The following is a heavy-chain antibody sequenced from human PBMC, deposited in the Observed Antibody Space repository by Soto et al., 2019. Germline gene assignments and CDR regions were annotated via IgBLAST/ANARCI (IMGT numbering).Heavy chain of an antibody. J-gene: IGHJ4*02. D-gene: IGHD4-17*01. Sequence: GASVKVSCKASGYTFTNYAVHWVRQAPGQRLEWMGWINAGNGNTKYSKKFQGRVTMTRDTSASTAYMELSRLTSEDTAVYYCARPQGGDYGDYYFDFWGRGTLVTVSS. CDR1: GYTFTNYA. CDR2: INAGNGNT. V-gene: IGHV1-3*01. CDR3: ARPQGGDYGDYYFDF.